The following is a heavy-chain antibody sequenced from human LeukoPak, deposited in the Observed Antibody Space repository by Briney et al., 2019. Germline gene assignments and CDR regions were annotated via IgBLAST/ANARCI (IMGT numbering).Heavy chain of an antibody. Sequence: PGGSLRLSCAASGFTFSSHCMHWVRQAPGQGLEWVALIRYDGSKKDYADSVKGRFTISRDNSKNTLYLQMNSLRAEDTAMYYCVRTGDRERFDYWGQRTLVTVSS. J-gene: IGHJ4*02. CDR3: VRTGDRERFDY. CDR2: IRYDGSKK. V-gene: IGHV3-30*02. CDR1: GFTFSSHC. D-gene: IGHD3/OR15-3a*01.